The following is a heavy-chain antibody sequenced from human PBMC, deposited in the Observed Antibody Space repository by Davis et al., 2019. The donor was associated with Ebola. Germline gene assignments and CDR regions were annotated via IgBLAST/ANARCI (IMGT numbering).Heavy chain of an antibody. CDR3: AIPDCSGANCYSVYIKN. D-gene: IGHD2-15*01. Sequence: PGGSLRLSCAASGFNFRSYGMHWVRQAPDKGLEWVAVIWYDGSRKYYGDSVKGRFTISRDNSNNLLYLQMNSLRAEDMAVYYCAIPDCSGANCYSVYIKNWGQGTLVTVSS. J-gene: IGHJ4*02. CDR1: GFNFRSYG. CDR2: IWYDGSRK. V-gene: IGHV3-33*01.